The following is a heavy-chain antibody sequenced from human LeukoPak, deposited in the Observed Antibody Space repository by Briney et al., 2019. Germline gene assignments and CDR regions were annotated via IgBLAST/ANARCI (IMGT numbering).Heavy chain of an antibody. CDR1: GFTFDNYA. J-gene: IGHJ1*01. D-gene: IGHD2-15*01. V-gene: IGHV3-43*02. CDR3: AKDSGWQLLRAEYFQH. Sequence: PGGSLRLSCAASGFTFDNYAIHWVRQAPGKGLEWVSLISAHGRDTYYADSVKGRFTLSRENSKNTLYLQMRSLRTEDTALYYCAKDSGWQLLRAEYFQHWGQGTLVTVSS. CDR2: ISAHGRDT.